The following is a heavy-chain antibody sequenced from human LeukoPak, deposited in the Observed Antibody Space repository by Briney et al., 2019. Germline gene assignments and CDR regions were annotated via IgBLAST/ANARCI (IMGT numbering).Heavy chain of an antibody. CDR2: IYHSGST. CDR3: ARGGGSSGAALFGYYYYGMDV. CDR1: GGSISSGGYS. D-gene: IGHD6-19*01. J-gene: IGHJ6*02. Sequence: SETLSLTCAVFGGSISSGGYSWSWIRQPPGKGLEWIGYIYHSGSTYYNPSLKSRVTISVDTSKNQFSLKLSSVTAADTAVYYCARGGGSSGAALFGYYYYGMDVWGQGTTVTVSS. V-gene: IGHV4-30-2*01.